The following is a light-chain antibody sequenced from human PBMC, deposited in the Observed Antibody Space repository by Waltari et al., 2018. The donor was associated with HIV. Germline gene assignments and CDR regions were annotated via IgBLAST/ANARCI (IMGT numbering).Light chain of an antibody. CDR3: HQYGSATYT. V-gene: IGKV3-20*01. J-gene: IGKJ2*01. Sequence: EIVLTQSPATLSLSPGDRATLSCRASQSVSRGFLAWYQQKRGQAPRLLIYGASTRAKGIPDRFSGGGSGTDFTLTISSLDPEDFAVYYCHQYGSATYTFGQGTKLDIK. CDR1: QSVSRGF. CDR2: GAS.